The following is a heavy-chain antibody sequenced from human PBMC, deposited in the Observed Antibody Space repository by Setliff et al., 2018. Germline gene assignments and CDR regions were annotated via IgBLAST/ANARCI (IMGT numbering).Heavy chain of an antibody. Sequence: ASVNVSCKASGYTFTSYDINWVRQATGQGLEWMGWMNPNSGNTGYAQKFQGRVTMTRNTSISTAYMELSSLRSEDTAVYYCASRRVRGLGMDVWGQGTTVTVSS. CDR3: ASRRVRGLGMDV. CDR2: MNPNSGNT. V-gene: IGHV1-8*01. J-gene: IGHJ6*02. CDR1: GYTFTSYD. D-gene: IGHD3-10*01.